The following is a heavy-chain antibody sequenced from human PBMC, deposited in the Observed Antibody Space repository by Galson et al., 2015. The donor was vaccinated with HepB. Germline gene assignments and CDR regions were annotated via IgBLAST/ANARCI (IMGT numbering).Heavy chain of an antibody. CDR1: GFTFSSYA. CDR2: IKQDGSEK. Sequence: SLRLSCAASGFTFSSYAMSWVRQAPGKGLEWVANIKQDGSEKYYVDSVKGRFTISRDNAKNSLYLQMNSLRAEDTAVYYCARDIGGSRYYYYGMDVWGQGTTVTVSS. J-gene: IGHJ6*02. D-gene: IGHD6-25*01. V-gene: IGHV3-7*03. CDR3: ARDIGGSRYYYYGMDV.